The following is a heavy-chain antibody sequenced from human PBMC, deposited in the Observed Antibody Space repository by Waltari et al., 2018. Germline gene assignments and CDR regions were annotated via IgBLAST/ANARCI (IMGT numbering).Heavy chain of an antibody. D-gene: IGHD4-17*01. Sequence: QLQLQESGPGLVKPSETLSLTCTVSGGSISSSSYYWGWIRQPPGKGLEWIGSIYYSGSTYYNPSLKSRVTISVDTSKNQFSLKLSSVTAADTAVYYCARLEGGVTTVNPNGDPMIDYWGQGTLVTVSS. V-gene: IGHV4-39*01. CDR1: GGSISSSSYY. CDR2: IYYSGST. J-gene: IGHJ4*02. CDR3: ARLEGGVTTVNPNGDPMIDY.